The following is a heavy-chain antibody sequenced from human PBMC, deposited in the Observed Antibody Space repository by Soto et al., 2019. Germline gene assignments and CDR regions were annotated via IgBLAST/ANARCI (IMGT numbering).Heavy chain of an antibody. CDR3: AREGYDSSGYETSFDY. CDR1: GFTFSSYG. J-gene: IGHJ4*02. CDR2: IWYDGSNK. V-gene: IGHV3-33*01. Sequence: QVQLVESGGGVVQPGRSLRLSCAASGFTFSSYGMHWVRQAPGKGLEWVAVIWYDGSNKYYADSVKGRFTISRDNSKNTLYLQMNSLRAEDTAVYYCAREGYDSSGYETSFDYWGQGTLVTVSS. D-gene: IGHD3-22*01.